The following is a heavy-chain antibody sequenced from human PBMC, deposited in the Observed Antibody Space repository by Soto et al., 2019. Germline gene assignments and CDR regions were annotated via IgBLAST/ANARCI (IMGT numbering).Heavy chain of an antibody. J-gene: IGHJ6*02. CDR3: AKGDFRGVIIPWYGMDV. D-gene: IGHD3-10*01. Sequence: GGSLRLSCAASGFTFSSYGMHWVRQAPGKGLEWVAVISYDGSNKYYADSVKGRFTIFRDNSKNTLYLQMNSLRAEDTAVYYCAKGDFRGVIIPWYGMDVWGQGTTVTVSS. V-gene: IGHV3-30*18. CDR2: ISYDGSNK. CDR1: GFTFSSYG.